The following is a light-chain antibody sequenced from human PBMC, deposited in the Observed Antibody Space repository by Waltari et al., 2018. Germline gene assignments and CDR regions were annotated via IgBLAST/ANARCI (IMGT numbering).Light chain of an antibody. CDR3: QQYNNWPPGT. V-gene: IGKV3-15*01. CDR1: QSIGSS. CDR2: RAS. Sequence: ETVVTQSPATLPMSPGERATLSCRTSQSIGSSLAWYQQRPCQAPRLLIYRASTRATGIPDRVSGSGSETEFTLTISSLQSEDIAVYYCQQYNNWPPGTFGQGTKVEI. J-gene: IGKJ1*01.